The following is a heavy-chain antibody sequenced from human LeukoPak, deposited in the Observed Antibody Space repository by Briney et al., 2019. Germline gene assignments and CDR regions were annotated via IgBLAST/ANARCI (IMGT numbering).Heavy chain of an antibody. CDR3: ARAPHYSNYGPYYYGMDV. Sequence: GGSLRLTCAASGFTFISYTMSWVRQAPGKGLEWVSCISPSSSTIYYDDSVKGRFTISRDNAKNSLYLQMNSLRAEDTAVYYCARAPHYSNYGPYYYGMDVWGQGTTVTVSS. J-gene: IGHJ6*02. CDR2: ISPSSSTI. CDR1: GFTFISYT. D-gene: IGHD4-11*01. V-gene: IGHV3-48*01.